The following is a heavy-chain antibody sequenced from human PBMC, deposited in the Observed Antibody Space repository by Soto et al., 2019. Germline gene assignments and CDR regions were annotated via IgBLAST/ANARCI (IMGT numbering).Heavy chain of an antibody. D-gene: IGHD1-26*01. CDR1: GYTFTYRY. CDR3: NLVGATTIDAFDI. CDR2: ITPFNGNT. J-gene: IGHJ3*02. V-gene: IGHV1-45*02. Sequence: QMQLVQSGAEVKKTGSSVKVSCKASGYTFTYRYLHWVRQAPGQALEWMGWITPFNGNTNYAQKFQDRVTITRDRSMSTAYMELSSLRSEDTAMYYCNLVGATTIDAFDIWGQGTMVTVSS.